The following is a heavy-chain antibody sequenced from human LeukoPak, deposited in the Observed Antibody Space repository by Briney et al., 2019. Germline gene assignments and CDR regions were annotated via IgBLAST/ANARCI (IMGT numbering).Heavy chain of an antibody. J-gene: IGHJ4*02. CDR2: IIPIFGTA. V-gene: IGHV1-69*13. CDR3: ARDDYGGNSVNDY. D-gene: IGHD4-23*01. Sequence: ASVKVSCKDSGGTFSSYAISWVRQAPGQGLEWMGGIIPIFGTANYAQKFQGRVTITADESTSTAYMELSSLRSEDTAVYYCARDDYGGNSVNDYWGQGTLVTVSS. CDR1: GGTFSSYA.